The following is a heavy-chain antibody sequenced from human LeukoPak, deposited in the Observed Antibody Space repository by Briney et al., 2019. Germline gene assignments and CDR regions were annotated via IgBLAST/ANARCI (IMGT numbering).Heavy chain of an antibody. Sequence: TGRSLRLSCAASGFTFGDYAMHWVRQAPGKGLEWVSGISWNSGSIDYADSVKGRFTISRDNAKNSLNLQMNSLRAEDTALYYCAKLAAAGKHPFDYWGQGTLVTVSS. V-gene: IGHV3-9*01. CDR3: AKLAAAGKHPFDY. CDR2: ISWNSGSI. D-gene: IGHD6-13*01. J-gene: IGHJ4*02. CDR1: GFTFGDYA.